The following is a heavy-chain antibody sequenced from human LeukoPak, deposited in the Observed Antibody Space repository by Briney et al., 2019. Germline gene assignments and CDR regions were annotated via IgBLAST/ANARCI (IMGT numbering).Heavy chain of an antibody. Sequence: SVKVSCKASGGTFSSYAISWVRQAPGQGLEWMGRIIPILGIANYAQKFQGRVTITADKSTSTAYMELSSLRSEDTAVYYCARESGGSYSPGYDYWGQGTLVAVSS. CDR2: IIPILGIA. D-gene: IGHD1-26*01. V-gene: IGHV1-69*04. CDR3: ARESGGSYSPGYDY. J-gene: IGHJ4*02. CDR1: GGTFSSYA.